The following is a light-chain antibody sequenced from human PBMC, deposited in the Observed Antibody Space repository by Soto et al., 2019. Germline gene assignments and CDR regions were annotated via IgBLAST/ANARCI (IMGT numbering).Light chain of an antibody. CDR2: EGS. CDR3: SAYAGSNNFV. CDR1: SSDVGSYNL. V-gene: IGLV2-14*02. Sequence: QSVLTQPASVSGSPGQSITISCTGTSSDVGSYNLVSWYQQHPGKAPKLMIYEGSQRPSGVPDRFSGSKSGNTASLTVSGLQTEDEADYYCSAYAGSNNFVFGSGTKLTVL. J-gene: IGLJ1*01.